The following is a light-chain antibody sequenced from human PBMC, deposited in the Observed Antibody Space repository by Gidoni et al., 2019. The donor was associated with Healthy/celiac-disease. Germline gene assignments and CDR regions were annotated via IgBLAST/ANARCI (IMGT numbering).Light chain of an antibody. J-gene: IGLJ2*01. CDR3: QSYDSSLSGYVV. V-gene: IGLV1-40*01. Sequence: QSVLQQPPSVSGAPGPRVTISCTGSSSNIGAGYDLHWYQQLPGTAPKLLIYGNSNRPSGVPDRFSGSKSGTSASLAITGLQAEDEADYYCQSYDSSLSGYVVFGGGTKLTVL. CDR2: GNS. CDR1: SSNIGAGYD.